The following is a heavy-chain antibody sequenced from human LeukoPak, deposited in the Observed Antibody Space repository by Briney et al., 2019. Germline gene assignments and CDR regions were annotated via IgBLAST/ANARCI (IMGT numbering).Heavy chain of an antibody. CDR3: ARDYDLWSGYSLGNWFDP. Sequence: GGSLRLSCAASGFTFSSYSMNWVRQAPGKGLEWVSYISSSSSTIYYADSVKGRFTISRDNAKNSLYLQMNSLRAEDTAVYYCARDYDLWSGYSLGNWFDPWGQGTLVTVSS. J-gene: IGHJ5*02. D-gene: IGHD3-3*01. V-gene: IGHV3-48*01. CDR1: GFTFSSYS. CDR2: ISSSSSTI.